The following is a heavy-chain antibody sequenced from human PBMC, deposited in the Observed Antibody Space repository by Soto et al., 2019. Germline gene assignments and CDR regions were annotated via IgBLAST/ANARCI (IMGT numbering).Heavy chain of an antibody. D-gene: IGHD4-4*01. J-gene: IGHJ6*02. V-gene: IGHV5-10-1*01. Sequence: PGESLKISCKGSGCSFTSYWISWVRQMPGKGLEWMGRIDPSDSYTNYSPSFQGHVTISADKSISTAYLQWSSLKASDTAMYYCASSSGNYGIYYYYGMDVWGQGTTVTVSS. CDR2: IDPSDSYT. CDR3: ASSSGNYGIYYYYGMDV. CDR1: GCSFTSYW.